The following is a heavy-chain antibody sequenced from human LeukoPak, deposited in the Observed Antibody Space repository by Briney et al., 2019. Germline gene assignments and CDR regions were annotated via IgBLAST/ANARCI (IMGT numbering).Heavy chain of an antibody. CDR1: GFTFSSYS. Sequence: GGSLRLSCAASGFTFSSYSMNWVRQAPGKGLEWVSSISSSSSYIYCADSVKGRFTISRDNAKNSLYLQMNSLRAEDTAVYYCARVDNYYYYMDVWGKGTTVTVSS. V-gene: IGHV3-21*01. J-gene: IGHJ6*03. CDR3: ARVDNYYYYMDV. D-gene: IGHD2-2*03. CDR2: ISSSSSYI.